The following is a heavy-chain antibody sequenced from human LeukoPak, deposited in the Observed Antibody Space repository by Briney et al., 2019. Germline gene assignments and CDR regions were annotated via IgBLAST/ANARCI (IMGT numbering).Heavy chain of an antibody. CDR1: GYTFTGYY. Sequence: GASVKVSCKASGYTFTGYYIHWVRQAPGQGLEWMGWINPKSGGTNYAQNVQGRVTMTRDTSISTAYMELSRLESDDTAVYYCARESTFDIWGQGTMVTVSS. V-gene: IGHV1-2*02. CDR2: INPKSGGT. J-gene: IGHJ3*02. CDR3: ARESTFDI.